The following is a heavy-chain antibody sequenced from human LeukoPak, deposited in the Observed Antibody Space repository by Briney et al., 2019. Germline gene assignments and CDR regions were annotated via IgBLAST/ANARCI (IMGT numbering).Heavy chain of an antibody. D-gene: IGHD6-6*01. J-gene: IGHJ4*02. CDR2: ISSSSSTI. V-gene: IGHV3-48*02. CDR3: AREHSSSSGSVSDF. Sequence: GGSLRLPCTASGFTFSSYNMNWVRQAPGKGLEWVSYISSSSSTIYYADSVKGRFTISRDNAKNSLYVQMNSLRDEDTAVYYCAREHSSSSGSVSDFWGQGTLVTVSS. CDR1: GFTFSSYN.